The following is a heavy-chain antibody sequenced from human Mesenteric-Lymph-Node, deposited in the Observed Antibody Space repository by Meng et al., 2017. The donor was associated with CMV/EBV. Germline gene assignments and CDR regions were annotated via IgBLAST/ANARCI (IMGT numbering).Heavy chain of an antibody. Sequence: GGSLRLSCAASGFTFTNYGLHWVRQAPGKGLEWVAFIRYDGNSKYYADSVRGRFTISRDNSKNTLYLRMNSLRAEDTAVYSCACLYGSGGPHLGRSLDYWGQGTLVTVSS. CDR3: ACLYGSGGPHLGRSLDY. CDR2: IRYDGNSK. V-gene: IGHV3-30*02. J-gene: IGHJ4*02. CDR1: GFTFTNYG. D-gene: IGHD3-10*01.